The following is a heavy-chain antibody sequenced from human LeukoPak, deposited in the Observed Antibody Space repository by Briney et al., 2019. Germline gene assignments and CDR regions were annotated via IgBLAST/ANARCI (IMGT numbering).Heavy chain of an antibody. J-gene: IGHJ4*02. V-gene: IGHV1-2*06. Sequence: GASVKVSCKASGYTFTGYYMHWVRQAPGQGLELMGRINPNSGGTNYAQKFQGRVTMTRDTSISTAYMELSRLRSDDTAVYYCARDSYYYDSSGYYYYFDYWGQGTLVTVSS. CDR1: GYTFTGYY. CDR2: INPNSGGT. D-gene: IGHD3-22*01. CDR3: ARDSYYYDSSGYYYYFDY.